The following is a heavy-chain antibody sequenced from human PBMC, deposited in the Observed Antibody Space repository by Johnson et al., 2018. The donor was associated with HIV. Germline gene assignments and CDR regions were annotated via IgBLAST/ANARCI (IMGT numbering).Heavy chain of an antibody. CDR2: ISYDGSNK. CDR1: GFTFSSYP. V-gene: IGHV3-30*04. Sequence: QVHLVESGGGVVQPGRSLRLSCAASGFTFSSYPMHWVRQAPGKGLEWVTLISYDGSNKYYADSVKGRFTISRDNSKNTLYLQMNSLRAEDTAVYYCAREGGNNWNDIAFDIWGQGTMVTVSS. CDR3: AREGGNNWNDIAFDI. D-gene: IGHD1-1*01. J-gene: IGHJ3*02.